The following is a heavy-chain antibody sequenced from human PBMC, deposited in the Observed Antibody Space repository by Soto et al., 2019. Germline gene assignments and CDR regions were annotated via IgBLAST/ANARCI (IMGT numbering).Heavy chain of an antibody. CDR3: GGVLVPAALGYYYGMDV. CDR2: IYYSGST. J-gene: IGHJ6*02. V-gene: IGHV4-39*01. Sequence: KTSETLSLTCTVSGGSISSSSYYWGWIRQPSGKGLEWIGSIYYSGSTYYNPSLKSRVTISVDTSKNHFSLKLSSVTAADTAVYFCGGVLVPAALGYYYGMDVWGQGTTVTVSS. CDR1: GGSISSSSYY. D-gene: IGHD2-2*01.